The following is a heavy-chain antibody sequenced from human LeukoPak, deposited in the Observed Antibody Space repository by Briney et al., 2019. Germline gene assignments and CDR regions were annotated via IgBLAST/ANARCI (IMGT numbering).Heavy chain of an antibody. D-gene: IGHD2-21*02. V-gene: IGHV1-69*04. CDR2: TIPILGIA. CDR3: ARDVVTVAFDI. Sequence: GASVKVSCKASGGTFSSYAISWVRQAPGQGLEWMGRTIPILGIANYAQKFQGRVTITADKSTSTAYMELSSLRSEDTAVYYCARDVVTVAFDIWGQGTMVTVSS. J-gene: IGHJ3*02. CDR1: GGTFSSYA.